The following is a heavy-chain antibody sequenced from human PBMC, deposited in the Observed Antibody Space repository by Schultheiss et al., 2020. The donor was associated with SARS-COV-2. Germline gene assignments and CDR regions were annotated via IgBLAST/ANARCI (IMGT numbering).Heavy chain of an antibody. D-gene: IGHD3-3*01. CDR1: GGTFSSYA. V-gene: IGHV1-18*01. J-gene: IGHJ5*02. Sequence: ASVKVSCKASGGTFSSYAISWVRQAPGQGLEWMGWISAYNGNTNYAQKLQGRVTMTTDTSTSTAYMELRSLRSDDTAVYYCARDQTIFAHLWFDPWGQGTLVTVSS. CDR3: ARDQTIFAHLWFDP. CDR2: ISAYNGNT.